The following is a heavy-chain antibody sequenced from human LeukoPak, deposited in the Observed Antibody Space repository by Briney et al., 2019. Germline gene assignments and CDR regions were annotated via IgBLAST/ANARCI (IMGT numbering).Heavy chain of an antibody. CDR3: ATSLSPYYDSTMGYYYYGMDV. CDR1: GGSISSGGYY. J-gene: IGHJ6*02. V-gene: IGHV4-31*03. Sequence: PSETLSLTCTVSGGSISSGGYYWSWIRQHPGKGLEWIGYIYYSGSTYYNPSLKSRVTISVDTSKNQFSLKLSSVTAADTAVYYCATSLSPYYDSTMGYYYYGMDVWGQGTTVTVSS. D-gene: IGHD3-22*01. CDR2: IYYSGST.